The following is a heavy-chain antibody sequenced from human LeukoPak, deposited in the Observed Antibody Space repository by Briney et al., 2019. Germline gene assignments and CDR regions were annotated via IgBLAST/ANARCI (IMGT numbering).Heavy chain of an antibody. D-gene: IGHD6-13*01. J-gene: IGHJ4*02. CDR3: ARESAYSSRYMGNYFDY. V-gene: IGHV4-30-2*01. CDR1: GGSISSGGYY. CDR2: IYHSGST. Sequence: PSQTLSLTCTVSGGSISSGGYYWSWIRQPPGKGLEWIGYIYHSGSTYYNPSLKSRVTISVDTSKNQFSLKLSSATAADTAVYYCARESAYSSRYMGNYFDYWGQGTLVTVSS.